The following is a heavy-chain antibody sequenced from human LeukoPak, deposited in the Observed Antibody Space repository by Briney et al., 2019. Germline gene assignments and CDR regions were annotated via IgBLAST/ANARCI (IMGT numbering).Heavy chain of an antibody. Sequence: GASVKVSCKASGYTFTSYYMHWVRQAPGQGLEWKGIINPSGGSTSYAQKFQGRVTMTRDTSTSTVYMELSSLRSEDTAVYYCATSMIVVVKLDYWGQGTLVTVPS. J-gene: IGHJ4*02. D-gene: IGHD3-22*01. CDR3: ATSMIVVVKLDY. CDR1: GYTFTSYY. CDR2: INPSGGST. V-gene: IGHV1-46*01.